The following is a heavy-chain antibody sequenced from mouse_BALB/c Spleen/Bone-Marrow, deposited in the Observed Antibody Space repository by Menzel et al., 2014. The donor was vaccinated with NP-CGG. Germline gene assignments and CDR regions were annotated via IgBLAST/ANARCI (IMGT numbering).Heavy chain of an antibody. CDR2: ISTYSGNT. CDR3: ARGNRYDGAWFAY. Sequence: QVQLQQSGPELVRPGVSVKISCKGSGYTFTDYAMHWVKQSHAKSLEWIGVISTYSGNTNYNQKFKGKATMTVDKSSSTAYMELARLTCEDSAIYYCARGNRYDGAWFAYWGQGTLVTVSA. D-gene: IGHD2-14*01. J-gene: IGHJ3*01. CDR1: GYTFTDYA. V-gene: IGHV1-67*01.